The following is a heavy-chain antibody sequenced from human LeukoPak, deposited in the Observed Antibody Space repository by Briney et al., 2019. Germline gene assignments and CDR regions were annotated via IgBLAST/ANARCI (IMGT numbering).Heavy chain of an antibody. V-gene: IGHV4-38-2*02. CDR1: GYSISSGYY. CDR3: ARAGYSGYDYYY. J-gene: IGHJ4*02. Sequence: SETLSLTCTVSGYSISSGYYWGWIRQPPGKGLEWIGSIYHSGITYYNPSLKSRVTISVDTSKNQFSLKLSSVTAADTAVYYCARAGYSGYDYYYWGQGTLVTVSS. D-gene: IGHD5-12*01. CDR2: IYHSGIT.